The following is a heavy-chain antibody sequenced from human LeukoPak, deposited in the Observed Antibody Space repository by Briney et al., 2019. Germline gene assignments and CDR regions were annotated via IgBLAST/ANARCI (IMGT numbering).Heavy chain of an antibody. V-gene: IGHV4-38-2*01. D-gene: IGHD4-17*01. CDR3: ARKLYGDYRFDY. Sequence: PSETLSLTCAVSGYSISSGYYWGWIRQPPGKGLEWIGSIYHSGSTYYNPSLKSRVTISVDTSKNQFSLKLSSVIAADTAVYYCARKLYGDYRFDYWGQGTLVTVSS. CDR1: GYSISSGYY. CDR2: IYHSGST. J-gene: IGHJ4*02.